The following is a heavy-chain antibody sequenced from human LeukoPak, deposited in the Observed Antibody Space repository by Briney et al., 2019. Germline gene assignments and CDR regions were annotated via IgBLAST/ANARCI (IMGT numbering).Heavy chain of an antibody. CDR1: GFTFSSYA. Sequence: GGSLRLSCAASGFTFSSYAMSWVHQAPGKGLEWVSAISGSGGSTYYADSVKGRFTISRDNSKNTLYLQMNSLRAEDTAVYYCARGEGWEGSPFDYWGQGTLVTVSS. CDR2: ISGSGGST. V-gene: IGHV3-23*01. CDR3: ARGEGWEGSPFDY. D-gene: IGHD1-26*01. J-gene: IGHJ4*02.